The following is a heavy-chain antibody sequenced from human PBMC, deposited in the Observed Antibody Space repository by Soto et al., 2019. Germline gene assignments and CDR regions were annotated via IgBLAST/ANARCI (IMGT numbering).Heavy chain of an antibody. CDR2: ISSSSSYT. J-gene: IGHJ4*02. CDR3: ARDPSWGSGGGDY. V-gene: IGHV3-11*06. Sequence: GGSLRLSCAASGFTFSDYYMSWIRQAPGKGLEWVSYISSSSSYTNYADSVKGRFTISRDNAKNSLYLQMNSLRAEDTAVYYCARDPSWGSGGGDYWGQGTLVTVSS. D-gene: IGHD2-2*01. CDR1: GFTFSDYY.